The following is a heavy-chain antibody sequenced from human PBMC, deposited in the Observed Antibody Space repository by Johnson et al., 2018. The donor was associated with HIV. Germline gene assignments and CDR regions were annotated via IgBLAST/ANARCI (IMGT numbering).Heavy chain of an antibody. CDR3: AKSLGQQLVVVDAFDI. Sequence: QVQLVESGGGLEQPGGSLRLSCAASGFTFNSHGMHWVRQAPGKGLEWVAFISYDESNNYYADSVKGRFTISRDNSKSTLFLQMSILRGEDTGVYYCAKSLGQQLVVVDAFDITGQGTMVTVSS. CDR2: ISYDESNN. D-gene: IGHD6-13*01. CDR1: GFTFNSHG. J-gene: IGHJ3*02. V-gene: IGHV3-30*18.